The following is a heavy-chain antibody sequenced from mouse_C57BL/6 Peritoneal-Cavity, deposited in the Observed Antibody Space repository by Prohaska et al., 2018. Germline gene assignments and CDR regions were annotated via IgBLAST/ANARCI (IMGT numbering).Heavy chain of an antibody. CDR3: ARGDYYGSSPWVAY. J-gene: IGHJ3*01. V-gene: IGHV1-55*01. Sequence: GAELVKPGASVKMSCKASGYTFTSYWITWVKQRPGQGLEWIGDIYPGSGSTNYNEKFKSKATLTVDTSSSTAYMQLSSLTSEDSAVYYCARGDYYGSSPWVAYWGQGTLVTVSA. CDR1: GYTFTSYW. CDR2: IYPGSGST. D-gene: IGHD1-1*01.